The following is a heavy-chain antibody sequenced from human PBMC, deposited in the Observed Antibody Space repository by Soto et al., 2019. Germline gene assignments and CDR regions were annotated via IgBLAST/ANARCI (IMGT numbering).Heavy chain of an antibody. CDR2: IYPGDSDT. V-gene: IGHV5-51*01. D-gene: IGHD5-18*01. CDR3: ARSLLMDTNYYYMDV. J-gene: IGHJ6*03. Sequence: PGESLKISCKGSGYSFTSYWIGWVRQMPGKGLEWMGIIYPGDSDTRYSPSFQGQVTISADKSISTAYLQWSGLKASDTAMYYCARSLLMDTNYYYMDVWGKGTTVTVSS. CDR1: GYSFTSYW.